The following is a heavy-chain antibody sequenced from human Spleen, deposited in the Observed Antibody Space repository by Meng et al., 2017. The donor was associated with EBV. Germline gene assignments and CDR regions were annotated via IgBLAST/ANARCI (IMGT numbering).Heavy chain of an antibody. CDR3: ASDRGQNYY. D-gene: IGHD3-10*01. CDR1: GGSISGHY. J-gene: IGHJ4*02. CDR2: IYYSGST. V-gene: IGHV4-59*11. Sequence: QVPLPGPGQGLVKPSETLSLNCTVAGGSISGHYWSWIRQPPGKGLEWIGYIYYSGSTNYNPSFKSRVTISVDTSKNQFSLRLRSLTASDTAVYYCASDRGQNYYWGPGTLVTVSS.